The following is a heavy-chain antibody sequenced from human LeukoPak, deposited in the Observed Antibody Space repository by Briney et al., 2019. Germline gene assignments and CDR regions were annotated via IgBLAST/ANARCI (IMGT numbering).Heavy chain of an antibody. J-gene: IGHJ4*02. D-gene: IGHD3-22*01. CDR2: IYTSGST. V-gene: IGHV4-4*09. CDR3: ARLKKAEYYYDSSGYYYLDYFDY. Sequence: PETLSLTCTVSGGSISSYYWSWIRQPPGKGLEWIGYIYTSGSTNYNRSRKSRVTISVDTSKNQFSLKLSSVTAADTAVYYCARLKKAEYYYDSSGYYYLDYFDYWGQGALVTVSS. CDR1: GGSISSYY.